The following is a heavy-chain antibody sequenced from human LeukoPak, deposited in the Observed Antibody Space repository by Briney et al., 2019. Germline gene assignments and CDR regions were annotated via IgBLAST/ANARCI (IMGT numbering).Heavy chain of an antibody. J-gene: IGHJ6*02. Sequence: GESLKISCRGSGYSFTSYWIGWVRQMPGKGLEWMGIIYPGDSDTRYSPSFRGQVTISTDKSISTAYLQWSSLKASDTAMNYCARQKRAAAGTSYYYGMDVWGQGTTVTVSS. CDR3: ARQKRAAAGTSYYYGMDV. V-gene: IGHV5-51*01. CDR1: GYSFTSYW. CDR2: IYPGDSDT. D-gene: IGHD6-13*01.